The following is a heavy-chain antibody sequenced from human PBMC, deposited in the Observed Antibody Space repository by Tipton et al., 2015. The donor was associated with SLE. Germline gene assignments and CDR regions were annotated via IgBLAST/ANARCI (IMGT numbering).Heavy chain of an antibody. CDR1: GGSISSYY. J-gene: IGHJ4*02. V-gene: IGHV4-59*12. CDR2: IYYSGST. D-gene: IGHD3-22*01. CDR3: ARASTPNSYDCSGFYLSFYFDY. Sequence: TLSLTCTVSGGSISSYYWSWIRQPPGKGLEWIGYIYYSGSTNYNPPLKSRVTISVDTSKNQFSLKLSSVTAADTAVYYCARASTPNSYDCSGFYLSFYFDYWGQGTQVTVSS.